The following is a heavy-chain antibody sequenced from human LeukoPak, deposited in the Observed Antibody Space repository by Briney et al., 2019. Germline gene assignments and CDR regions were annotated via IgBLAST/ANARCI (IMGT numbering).Heavy chain of an antibody. Sequence: GASVKVSCKASGYTFTSYYMHWVRQAPGQGLEWMGIINPSGGSTSYAQKFQGWVTMTRDTSISTAYMELSRLRSDDTAVYYCARGDSSGLDYWGQGTLVTVSS. D-gene: IGHD6-19*01. CDR1: GYTFTSYY. V-gene: IGHV1-46*01. CDR3: ARGDSSGLDY. J-gene: IGHJ4*02. CDR2: INPSGGST.